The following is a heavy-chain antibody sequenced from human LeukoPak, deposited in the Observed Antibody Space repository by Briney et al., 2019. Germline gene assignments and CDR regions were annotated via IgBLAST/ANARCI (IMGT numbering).Heavy chain of an antibody. D-gene: IGHD6-13*01. J-gene: IGHJ5*02. CDR2: MNPNSGNT. V-gene: IGHV1-8*01. CDR1: GYTFTSFD. Sequence: GASVKVSCKASGYTFTSFDINWVRQGTGQGLEWMGWMNPNSGNTSYAQKFQGRVTMTRNTSISTAYMELSSLRSEDTAVYYCARANETQQLYWFDPWGQGTLVTVPS. CDR3: ARANETQQLYWFDP.